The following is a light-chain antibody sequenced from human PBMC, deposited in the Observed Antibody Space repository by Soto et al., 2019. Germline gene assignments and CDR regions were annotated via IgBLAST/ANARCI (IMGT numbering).Light chain of an antibody. V-gene: IGKV3-20*01. Sequence: VVLTQSPGTLSLSPGERATLSCRASQTVNSRYLAWYQQMPGQAPRLLIYGASSRATGIPERFSGSGSGTNFTLTISRREHEDFAAYYCQQYDSSVPYTFGQGTKLEIK. J-gene: IGKJ2*01. CDR3: QQYDSSVPYT. CDR2: GAS. CDR1: QTVNSRY.